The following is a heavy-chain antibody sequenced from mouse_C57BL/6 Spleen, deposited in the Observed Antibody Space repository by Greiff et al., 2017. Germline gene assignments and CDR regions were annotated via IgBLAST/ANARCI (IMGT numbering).Heavy chain of an antibody. V-gene: IGHV1-39*01. J-gene: IGHJ4*01. Sequence: VQLQQSGPELVKPGASVKISCKASGYSFTDYNMNWVKQSNGKSLEWIGVINPNYGTTSYNQKFEGKATLTVDQSSRTAYMQLNSLTSEDSAVYDLARPTSYYHGSSYPYYAMDYWGQGTSGTVSS. CDR1: GYSFTDYN. D-gene: IGHD1-1*01. CDR3: ARPTSYYHGSSYPYYAMDY. CDR2: INPNYGTT.